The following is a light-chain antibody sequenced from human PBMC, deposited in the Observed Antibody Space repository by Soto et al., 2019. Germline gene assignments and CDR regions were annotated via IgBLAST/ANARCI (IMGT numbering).Light chain of an antibody. CDR1: SSDVGSYNL. Sequence: QSALTQPASVSGSPGQSITISCTGTSSDVGSYNLVSWYQQHPGKAPKLMIYEGSKRPSGVSNRFSGSKSGNTASLTISGLQAEDEADYYCAAWDDSLNGLWVFGGGTKLTVL. CDR2: EGS. CDR3: AAWDDSLNGLWV. J-gene: IGLJ3*02. V-gene: IGLV2-23*01.